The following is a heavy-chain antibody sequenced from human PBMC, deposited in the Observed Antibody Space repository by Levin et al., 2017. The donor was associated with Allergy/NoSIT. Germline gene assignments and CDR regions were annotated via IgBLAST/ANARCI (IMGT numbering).Heavy chain of an antibody. CDR2: IYYSGST. Sequence: SETLSLTCTVSGGSISSSSFYWGWIRQPPGKGLEWIGSIYYSGSTYYNPSLKSRVTISVDTSKNQFSLKLSFVTAADTAVYYCASGLPLAYCGGDCLYDDYWGQGTLVTVSS. D-gene: IGHD2-21*02. CDR1: GGSISSSSFY. CDR3: ASGLPLAYCGGDCLYDDY. J-gene: IGHJ4*02. V-gene: IGHV4-39*01.